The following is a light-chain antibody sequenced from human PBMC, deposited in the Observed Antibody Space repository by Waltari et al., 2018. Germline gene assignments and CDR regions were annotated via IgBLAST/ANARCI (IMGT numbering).Light chain of an antibody. CDR3: AAWDDSLSGWV. J-gene: IGLJ3*02. CDR1: RSNTGGNS. Sequence: QSVLTQPPSASGTPGQRVTIAGSESRSNTGGNSAYWYQPLPGTAPKLLIYRNNQRPPGVPDRFSGSKSGTSASLAISGLRSEDEADYYCAAWDDSLSGWVFGGGTKLTVL. V-gene: IGLV1-47*01. CDR2: RNN.